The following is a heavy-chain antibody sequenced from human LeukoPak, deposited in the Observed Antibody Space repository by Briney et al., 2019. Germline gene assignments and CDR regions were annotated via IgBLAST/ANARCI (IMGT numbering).Heavy chain of an antibody. D-gene: IGHD5-24*01. CDR1: GFTLGGSA. V-gene: IGHV3-73*01. J-gene: IGHJ4*02. CDR3: TRHWKFGMATIPFDY. CDR2: IRSKANSYAT. Sequence: PGGSLSLSCAASGFTLGGSAMHWVRQASGKGLEWVGLIRSKANSYATAYAASVKGRFTISRDDSKNTAYLQMNSLKTEDTAVYYCTRHWKFGMATIPFDYWGQGTLVTVSS.